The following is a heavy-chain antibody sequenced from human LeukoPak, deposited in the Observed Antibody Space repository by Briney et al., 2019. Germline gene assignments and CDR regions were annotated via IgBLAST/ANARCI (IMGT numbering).Heavy chain of an antibody. CDR2: IYDSGST. CDR1: GGSIRSSYYY. Sequence: SETLSLTCTASGGSIRSSYYYWGWIRQPPGKGLEWIGSIYDSGSTYYNPSLKSRVTISVDTSKNQFSLKLNSVTAADTAVYYCATPRYDILTGSGGTAFDIWGQGTMVTVSS. J-gene: IGHJ3*02. D-gene: IGHD3-9*01. V-gene: IGHV4-39*01. CDR3: ATPRYDILTGSGGTAFDI.